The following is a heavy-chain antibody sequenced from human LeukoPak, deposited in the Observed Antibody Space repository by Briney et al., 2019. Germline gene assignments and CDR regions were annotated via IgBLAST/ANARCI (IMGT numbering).Heavy chain of an antibody. V-gene: IGHV3-30*02. J-gene: IGHJ5*02. D-gene: IGHD3-10*01. Sequence: GGSLRLSCAASGFTFSSYNMHWVRQAPGKGLEWVAFILYDGSDEYYPDSMKGRFTVSRDNSKNTLYLQVNSLRPEDTAVYYCAKDRGSGSYSFDHWGQGTPVTVSS. CDR2: ILYDGSDE. CDR3: AKDRGSGSYSFDH. CDR1: GFTFSSYN.